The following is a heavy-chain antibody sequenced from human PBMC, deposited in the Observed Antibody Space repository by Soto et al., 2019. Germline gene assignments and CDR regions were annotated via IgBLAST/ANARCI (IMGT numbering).Heavy chain of an antibody. Sequence: ASVKVSCKASGYTFTSYAMHWVRQAPGQRLEWMGWINAGNGNTKYSQKFQGRVTITRDTSASTAYMELSSLRSEDTAVYYCARGMARVPNPLFAYWGQGTLVTVSS. CDR2: INAGNGNT. CDR3: ARGMARVPNPLFAY. CDR1: GYTFTSYA. D-gene: IGHD5-12*01. J-gene: IGHJ4*02. V-gene: IGHV1-3*01.